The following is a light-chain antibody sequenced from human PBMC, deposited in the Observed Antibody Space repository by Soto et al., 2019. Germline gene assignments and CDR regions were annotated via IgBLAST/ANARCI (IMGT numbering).Light chain of an antibody. J-gene: IGLJ2*01. Sequence: QSVLTQPASVSGSPGQSITISCTGTSSDVGGYNYVSWFQQHPGKAPKLMIFDVSNRPSGVSNRFSGSKSGNTASLPISGLQAEDEADYYCSSYTSSHTVVFGGGTKLTVL. V-gene: IGLV2-14*01. CDR1: SSDVGGYNY. CDR2: DVS. CDR3: SSYTSSHTVV.